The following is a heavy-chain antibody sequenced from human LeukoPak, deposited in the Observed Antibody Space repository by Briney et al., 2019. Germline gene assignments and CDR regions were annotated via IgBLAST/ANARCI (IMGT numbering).Heavy chain of an antibody. D-gene: IGHD6-19*01. CDR2: TYYSGGT. CDR1: GGPISSGGFY. Sequence: SETLSLTCTVSGGPISSGGFYWSWIRQHPGKGLEWIGYTYYSGGTYYNPSLQSRASISVDTSKNQFSLKLSSVTAADTAVYYCARDNSGGYDRFDYWGQGTLVTVSS. J-gene: IGHJ4*02. CDR3: ARDNSGGYDRFDY. V-gene: IGHV4-31*03.